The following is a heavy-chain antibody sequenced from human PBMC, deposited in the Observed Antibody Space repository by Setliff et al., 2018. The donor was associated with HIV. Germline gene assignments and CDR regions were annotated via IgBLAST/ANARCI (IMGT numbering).Heavy chain of an antibody. CDR2: IYYSGST. D-gene: IGHD2-21*01. J-gene: IGHJ6*03. Sequence: SETLSLTCTVSGDSFSISSYYWGWIRQPPGKGLEWIGGIYYSGSTYYNPSLKSRVTISVDTSKNQFSLKLSSVTAADTAVYYCARQGRGWSFYYYYMDVWGKGTTVTVS. V-gene: IGHV4-39*01. CDR1: GDSFSISSYY. CDR3: ARQGRGWSFYYYYMDV.